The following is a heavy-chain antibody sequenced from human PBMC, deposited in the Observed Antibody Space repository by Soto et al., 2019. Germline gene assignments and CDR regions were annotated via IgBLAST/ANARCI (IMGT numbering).Heavy chain of an antibody. J-gene: IGHJ4*02. CDR3: AETTYYYDSSGSQFDY. CDR2: IIPIFGTA. CDR1: GGTFSSYA. V-gene: IGHV1-69*13. Sequence: GASVKVSCKASGGTFSSYAISWVRQAPGQGLEWMGGIIPIFGTANYAQKFQGRVTITADESTSTAYMELSSLRSEDTAVYYCAETTYYYDSSGSQFDYWGQGTLVTVSS. D-gene: IGHD3-22*01.